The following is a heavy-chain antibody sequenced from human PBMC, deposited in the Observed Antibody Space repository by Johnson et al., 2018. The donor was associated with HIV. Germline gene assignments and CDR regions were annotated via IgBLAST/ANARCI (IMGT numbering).Heavy chain of an antibody. D-gene: IGHD6-6*01. CDR3: AKVYSSSVPAPGI. V-gene: IGHV3-66*01. J-gene: IGHJ3*02. CDR2: IYGGGNT. CDR1: GFTVSSNY. Sequence: VQLVESGGGVVQPGRSLRLSCAASGFTVSSNYMSWVRQAPGKGLEWVSVIYGGGNTYYADSVKGRFTISRDNSKNTLYLQMNSLRAEDTAVYYCAKVYSSSVPAPGIWGQGTMVTVSS.